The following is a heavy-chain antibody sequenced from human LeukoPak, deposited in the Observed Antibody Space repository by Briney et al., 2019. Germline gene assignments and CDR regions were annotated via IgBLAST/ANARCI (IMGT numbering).Heavy chain of an antibody. V-gene: IGHV3-30-3*01. Sequence: GGSLRLSCAASGFPFSSYVMHWVRQAPGKGLEWVSFTSYDGSNKYYADSVKGRFTISRDNAKNSLYLQMNSLRAEDTALYYCARDYDYGDYPGYWGQGTLVTVSS. J-gene: IGHJ4*02. CDR1: GFPFSSYV. D-gene: IGHD4-17*01. CDR3: ARDYDYGDYPGY. CDR2: TSYDGSNK.